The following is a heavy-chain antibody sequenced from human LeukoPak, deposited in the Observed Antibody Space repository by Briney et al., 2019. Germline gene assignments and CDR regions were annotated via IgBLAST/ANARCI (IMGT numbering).Heavy chain of an antibody. CDR1: GFSFNDYS. Sequence: QTGGSLRLSCTTSGFSFNDYSLNWVRQAPGKGLAWVSGISGSGDSTYYADSVRGRFTISRDNSKNTLFLQMNSLRAEDTAVYYCAKSDMYCSGGRCYPYYYMDVWGQGTTVTVSS. D-gene: IGHD2-15*01. V-gene: IGHV3-23*01. CDR3: AKSDMYCSGGRCYPYYYMDV. CDR2: ISGSGDST. J-gene: IGHJ6*03.